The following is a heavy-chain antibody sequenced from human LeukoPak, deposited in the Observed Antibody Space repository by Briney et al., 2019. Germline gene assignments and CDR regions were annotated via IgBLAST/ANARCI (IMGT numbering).Heavy chain of an antibody. CDR1: GGSFSGYY. V-gene: IGHV4-34*01. CDR3: ASASSGSYWFDP. CDR2: INHSGST. Sequence: PSETLSLTCAVYGGSFSGYYWSWIRQPPGKGLEWIGEINHSGSTNYNPSLKSRVTISVDTSKNQFSLKLSSVTAADTAVYYCASASSGSYWFDPWGQGTLVTVSS. D-gene: IGHD1-26*01. J-gene: IGHJ5*02.